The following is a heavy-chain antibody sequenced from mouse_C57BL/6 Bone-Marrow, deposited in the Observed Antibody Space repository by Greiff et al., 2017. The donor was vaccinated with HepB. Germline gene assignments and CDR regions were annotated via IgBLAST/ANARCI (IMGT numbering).Heavy chain of an antibody. Sequence: DVKLVESGGDLVKPGGSLKLSCAASGFTFSSYGMSWVRQTPDKRLEWVATISSGGSYTYYPDSVKGRFTISRDNAKNTLYLQMSSLKSEDTAMYYCASSNWYYFDYWGQGTTLTVSS. CDR3: ASSNWYYFDY. J-gene: IGHJ2*01. CDR1: GFTFSSYG. CDR2: ISSGGSYT. V-gene: IGHV5-6*02. D-gene: IGHD4-1*01.